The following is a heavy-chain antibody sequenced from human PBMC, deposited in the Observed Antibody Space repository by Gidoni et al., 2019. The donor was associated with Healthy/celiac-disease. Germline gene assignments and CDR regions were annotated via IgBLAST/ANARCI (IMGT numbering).Heavy chain of an antibody. CDR2: INQDGREK. CDR3: AEGYCSGGSCYPGIY. V-gene: IGHV3-7*01. CDR1: GFTFSSYW. J-gene: IGHJ4*02. Sequence: EVQLVASGGGLVQPGGSLRLSCAASGFTFSSYWMSWVRQAPGKGLEWVANINQDGREKYYVDSVKGRFTTSRDNAKNSLYRQMNSLRAEDTAVYYCAEGYCSGGSCYPGIYWGQGTLVTVSS. D-gene: IGHD2-15*01.